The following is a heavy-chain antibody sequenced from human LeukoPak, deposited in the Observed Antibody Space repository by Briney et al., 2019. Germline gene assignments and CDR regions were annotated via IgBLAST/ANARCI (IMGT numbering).Heavy chain of an antibody. V-gene: IGHV1-18*01. Sequence: ASVKVSCKASGYTFSSYGISWVRQAPGQGLEWMGWISADNANTKYSEKFQGRVSMTRDTSISTAYMELSRLRSDDTAVYYCARVGDCSSTSCNSFDYWGQGTLVTVSS. J-gene: IGHJ4*02. CDR1: GYTFSSYG. CDR3: ARVGDCSSTSCNSFDY. D-gene: IGHD2-2*01. CDR2: ISADNANT.